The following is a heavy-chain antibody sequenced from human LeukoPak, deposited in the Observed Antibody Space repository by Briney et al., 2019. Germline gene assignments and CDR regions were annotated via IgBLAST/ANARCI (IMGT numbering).Heavy chain of an antibody. Sequence: ASVKVSCKVSGYTLTELSMHWVRQAPGKGLEWMGGFDPEDGETIYAQKFQGRVTMTEDTSTDTAYMELRSLRSDDTAVYYCARRGTVTTVYYMDVWGKGTTVTVSS. J-gene: IGHJ6*03. CDR2: FDPEDGET. V-gene: IGHV1-24*01. CDR1: GYTLTELS. CDR3: ARRGTVTTVYYMDV. D-gene: IGHD4-11*01.